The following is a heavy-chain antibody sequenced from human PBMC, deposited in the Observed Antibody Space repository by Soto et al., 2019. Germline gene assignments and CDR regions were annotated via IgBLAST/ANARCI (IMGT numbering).Heavy chain of an antibody. J-gene: IGHJ4*02. CDR3: TKNYYFDS. V-gene: IGHV3-23*01. Sequence: VQLLESGGGLVQPRGSLRLSCAASGFTFSNYAMSWVRQAPGKALEWVSSINIVGGNTNYADSVRGRFTMSRDDSKNTVFLQMNSLRAEDTAIYYCTKNYYFDSWGQGTLITVSS. CDR2: INIVGGNT. CDR1: GFTFSNYA.